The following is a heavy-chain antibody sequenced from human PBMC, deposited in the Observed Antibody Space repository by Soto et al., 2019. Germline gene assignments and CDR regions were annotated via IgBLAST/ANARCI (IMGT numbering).Heavy chain of an antibody. J-gene: IGHJ6*03. D-gene: IGHD3-16*01. V-gene: IGHV1-8*01. CDR2: MNPNSGNT. CDR3: ARGLNEIMFCLYYYYHYHLYF. CDR1: GYTFTSYD. Sequence: GASVKVSCKASGYTFTSYDINWVRQATGQGLEWMGWMNPNSGNTGYAQKFQGRVTMTRNTSISTAYMELSSLRSEDTAVYYCARGLNEIMFCLYYYYHYHLYFSSKRTTVIGSS.